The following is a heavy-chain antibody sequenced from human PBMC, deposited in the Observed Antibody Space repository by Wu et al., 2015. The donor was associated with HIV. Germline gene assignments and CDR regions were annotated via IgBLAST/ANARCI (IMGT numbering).Heavy chain of an antibody. CDR3: VRDQQWPTDYYHYYGMDV. D-gene: IGHD6-19*01. V-gene: IGHV1-46*01. CDR2: INPSGDST. Sequence: QVQLVQSRAEVKKPGASVKVSCKASGFTFTNDYFHWVRQAPGQGLEWMGIINPSGDSTRYAQKFQGRVTMTRDTSTSTVYMELSSLKSEDTAVYYCVRDQQWPTDYYHYYGMDVWAEGP. CDR1: GFTFTNDY. J-gene: IGHJ6*02.